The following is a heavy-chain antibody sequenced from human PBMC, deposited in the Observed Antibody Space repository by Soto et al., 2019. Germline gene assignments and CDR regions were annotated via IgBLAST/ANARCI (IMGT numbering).Heavy chain of an antibody. J-gene: IGHJ6*02. V-gene: IGHV4-28*01. CDR3: ARTGDCSSTSCYAFYYYRMDV. CDR2: IYYSGST. CDR1: GYSISSSKW. Sequence: QVQLQESGPGLVKPSDTLSLTCAVSGYSISSSKWWGWIRQPPGKGLEWIGYIYYSGSTYYNPSLKSRVTMSVDTSKNQFSLKLSSVTAVDTAVYYCARTGDCSSTSCYAFYYYRMDVWGQGTTVTVSS. D-gene: IGHD2-2*01.